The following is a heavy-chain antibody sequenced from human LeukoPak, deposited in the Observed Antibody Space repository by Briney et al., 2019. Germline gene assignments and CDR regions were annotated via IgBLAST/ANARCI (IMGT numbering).Heavy chain of an antibody. J-gene: IGHJ4*02. CDR3: ARGRRVTHFDY. D-gene: IGHD2-21*02. Sequence: SETLSLTCVVYGGSFSGYYWSWIRQPPGKGLEWIGEINHSGSTNYNPSLQSRVTISVDTTKNQFSLKLSSVTAADTAVYYCARGRRVTHFDYWGQGTLVTVSS. CDR2: INHSGST. V-gene: IGHV4-34*01. CDR1: GGSFSGYY.